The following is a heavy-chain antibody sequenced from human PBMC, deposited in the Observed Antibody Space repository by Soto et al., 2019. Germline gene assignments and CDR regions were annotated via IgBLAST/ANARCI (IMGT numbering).Heavy chain of an antibody. V-gene: IGHV3-48*02. Sequence: PGGSLRLSCAASGFTFSTYSMNWVRQAPGKGLEWISYITSSSTTIFYADSVEGRFTISRDNAKNSLYLQMNSLRDEDTSVYYCARGNGIAGSFDPWGQGTLVTVSS. D-gene: IGHD6-13*01. CDR2: ITSSSTTI. J-gene: IGHJ5*02. CDR3: ARGNGIAGSFDP. CDR1: GFTFSTYS.